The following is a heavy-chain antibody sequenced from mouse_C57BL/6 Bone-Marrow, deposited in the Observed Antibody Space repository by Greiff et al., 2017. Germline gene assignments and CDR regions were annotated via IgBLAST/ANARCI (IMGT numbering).Heavy chain of an antibody. D-gene: IGHD4-1*01. V-gene: IGHV1-55*01. J-gene: IGHJ2*01. CDR1: GYTFTSYW. CDR3: ARSGPLGRSFDY. Sequence: QVQLQQPGAELVKPGASVKMSCKASGYTFTSYWITWVKQRPGQGLEWIGDIYPTSGRTNYNEKFKSKAILTVDTSSNTAYMQLSSLPSEESAVFYCARSGPLGRSFDYWGQGTTLTVSS. CDR2: IYPTSGRT.